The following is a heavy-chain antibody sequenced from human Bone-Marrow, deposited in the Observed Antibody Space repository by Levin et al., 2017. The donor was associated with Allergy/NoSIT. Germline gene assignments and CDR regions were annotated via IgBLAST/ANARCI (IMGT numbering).Heavy chain of an antibody. Sequence: GESLKISCVASGFSFINSWMSWVRQAPGKGLEWVGRIKSKSAGETTAYAAPVKGRFTISRDDSKNTLFLQMNSLQTEDTAVYYCAAEPNWLDPWGQGTLVTVSS. V-gene: IGHV3-15*05. J-gene: IGHJ5*02. D-gene: IGHD6-25*01. CDR2: IKSKSAGETT. CDR3: AAEPNWLDP. CDR1: GFSFINSW.